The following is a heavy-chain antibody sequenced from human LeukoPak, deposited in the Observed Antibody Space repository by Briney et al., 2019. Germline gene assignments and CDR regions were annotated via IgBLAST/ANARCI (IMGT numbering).Heavy chain of an antibody. CDR1: GGTLSSYV. J-gene: IGHJ3*02. CDR2: IIPIFGTA. V-gene: IGHV1-69*05. CDR3: ARGYYYDSSGYTDAFDI. Sequence: SLKVSCKASGGTLSSYVISSGGEAPGPGVEWWGGIIPIFGTANYAQKFQGRVTITTDESTSTAYMELSSLRSEDTAVYYCARGYYYDSSGYTDAFDIWGQGTMVTVSS. D-gene: IGHD3-22*01.